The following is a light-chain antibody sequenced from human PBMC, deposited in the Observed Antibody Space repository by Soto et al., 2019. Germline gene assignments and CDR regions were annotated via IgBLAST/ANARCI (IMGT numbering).Light chain of an antibody. CDR2: YAS. V-gene: IGKV3-11*01. Sequence: EIVLTQSPATLSLSPGERATLSCRASQSVSSYLAWYQQKPGQAPRLLIYYASNRATGIPARFSGSWSGTDFTLTISSLELEDFAVYYCQQRSNGFTFGQGTRLEIK. CDR3: QQRSNGFT. J-gene: IGKJ5*01. CDR1: QSVSSY.